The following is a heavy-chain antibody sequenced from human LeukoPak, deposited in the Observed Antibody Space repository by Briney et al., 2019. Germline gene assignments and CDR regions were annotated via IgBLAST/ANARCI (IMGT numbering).Heavy chain of an antibody. CDR3: ARLQFGSGDYHEVDY. CDR1: GGSMTTYY. CDR2: IFYSGST. J-gene: IGHJ4*02. V-gene: IGHV4-59*08. D-gene: IGHD3-22*01. Sequence: AETLSLTCTVSGGSMTTYYWSWIRQPPGKGLEWFGYIFYSGSTNYNPSLKSRVTMSVDTSKNQFSLRLSSVTATDTAVYYCARLQFGSGDYHEVDYWGQGTLVTVSS.